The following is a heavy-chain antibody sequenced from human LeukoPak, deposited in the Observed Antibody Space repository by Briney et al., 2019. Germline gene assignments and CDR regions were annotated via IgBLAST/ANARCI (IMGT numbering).Heavy chain of an antibody. CDR3: ARAYHSSWYLNWFDP. J-gene: IGHJ5*02. V-gene: IGHV4-4*07. Sequence: PSETLSLTCTVSGGSISSCYWSWIRQPAGKGLEWIGRIYTSGSTYYNPSLKSRVTISLDTSKNQFSLKLSSVTAADTAIYYCARAYHSSWYLNWFDPWGQGTLVTISS. D-gene: IGHD6-13*01. CDR2: IYTSGST. CDR1: GGSISSCY.